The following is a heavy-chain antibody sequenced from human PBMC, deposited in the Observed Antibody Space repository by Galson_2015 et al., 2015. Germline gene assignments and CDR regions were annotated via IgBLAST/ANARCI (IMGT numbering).Heavy chain of an antibody. CDR3: ARDQPGGYCNSTSCYGPQYYFDS. Sequence: SLRLSCAASGFTFSYYIMHWVRQAPGKGLEWVSSISSSSSYIYYADSVKGRFTVSRDNAKNSLYLQMNSLRAEDTAVYYCARDQPGGYCNSTSCYGPQYYFDSWGQGTLVTVSS. J-gene: IGHJ4*02. D-gene: IGHD2-2*01. CDR2: ISSSSSYI. V-gene: IGHV3-21*01. CDR1: GFTFSYYI.